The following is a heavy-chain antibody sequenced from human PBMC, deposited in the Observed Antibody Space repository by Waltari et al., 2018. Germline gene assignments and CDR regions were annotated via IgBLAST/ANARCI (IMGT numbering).Heavy chain of an antibody. CDR3: ARDLTGSGYYYYYYGMDV. D-gene: IGHD3-3*01. J-gene: IGHJ6*02. Sequence: QVQLVQSGAEVKKPGASVKVSCKASGYTFTSYDINWVRQATGQGLEWMGWMNPNSGNTGYAQKFQGRVTITRNTSISTAYMELSSLRSEDTAVYYCARDLTGSGYYYYYYGMDVWGQGTTVTVSS. CDR2: MNPNSGNT. CDR1: GYTFTSYD. V-gene: IGHV1-8*03.